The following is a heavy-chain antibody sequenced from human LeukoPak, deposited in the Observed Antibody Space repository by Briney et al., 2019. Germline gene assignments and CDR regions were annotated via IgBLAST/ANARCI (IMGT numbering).Heavy chain of an antibody. Sequence: ASVKVSCKASGGTFSSYAISWVRQAPGQGLEWMGGIIPIFGTANYAQKFQGRVTITADESTSTAYMELSSLRSEDTAVYYCARVRPCSSTSCYDHFYYWGQGTLVTVSS. CDR2: IIPIFGTA. V-gene: IGHV1-69*13. CDR1: GGTFSSYA. CDR3: ARVRPCSSTSCYDHFYY. D-gene: IGHD2-2*01. J-gene: IGHJ4*02.